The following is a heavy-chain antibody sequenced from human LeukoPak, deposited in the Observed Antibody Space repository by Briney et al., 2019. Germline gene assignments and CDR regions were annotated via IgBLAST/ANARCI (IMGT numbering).Heavy chain of an antibody. CDR1: GFSFSSSN. Sequence: GGSLRLSCATSGFSFSSSNMNWVRQAPGEGLEWVSTIGITSSYIYYADSVRGRFTISRDNAKNTLYLQMNSLRAEDTAVYYCARVRGESPRWFDPWGQGTLVTVSS. CDR2: IGITSSYI. CDR3: ARVRGESPRWFDP. V-gene: IGHV3-21*01. J-gene: IGHJ5*02. D-gene: IGHD3-10*01.